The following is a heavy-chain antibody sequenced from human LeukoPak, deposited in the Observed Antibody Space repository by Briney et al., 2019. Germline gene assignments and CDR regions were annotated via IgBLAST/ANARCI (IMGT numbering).Heavy chain of an antibody. CDR3: ARDQNYYDSSGPAWAFDY. Sequence: GGSLRLSCAASAFTFSSYSMHWVRQAPGKGLEWVAVISYDGSNKYYADSVKGRFTISRDNSKNTLHLQMNSLRAEDTAVYYCARDQNYYDSSGPAWAFDYWGQGTLVTVSS. V-gene: IGHV3-30*19. CDR1: AFTFSSYS. D-gene: IGHD3-22*01. CDR2: ISYDGSNK. J-gene: IGHJ4*02.